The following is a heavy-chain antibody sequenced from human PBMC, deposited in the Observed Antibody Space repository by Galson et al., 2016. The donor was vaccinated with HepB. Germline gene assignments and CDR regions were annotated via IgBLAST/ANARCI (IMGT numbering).Heavy chain of an antibody. CDR3: ARDTWTWN. CDR2: IYSGGDT. D-gene: IGHD3/OR15-3a*01. J-gene: IGHJ4*02. V-gene: IGHV3-66*01. Sequence: SLRLSCAASGVTVSNNYMSWVRQAPGRGLEWVSVIYSGGDTYYADSVKGRFTISRDNFENTVYLQMHSLRAEDTAIYYCARDTWTWNGGQGTLVTVSS. CDR1: GVTVSNNY.